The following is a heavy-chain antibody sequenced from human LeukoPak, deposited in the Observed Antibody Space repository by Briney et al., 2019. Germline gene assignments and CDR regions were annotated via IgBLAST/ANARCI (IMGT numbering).Heavy chain of an antibody. CDR1: GGSISSYY. CDR3: ARDCEYSRSWHRVVAFDI. CDR2: IYYSGST. J-gene: IGHJ3*02. Sequence: PSETLSLTCTVSGGSISSYYWSWIRQPPGKGLEWSGYIYYSGSTNYNPPLKSRVTISVDTSKNKFTLKLSSVTAADTAEDYCARDCEYSRSWHRVVAFDIWGQGTMVTVSS. V-gene: IGHV4-59*01. D-gene: IGHD6-13*01.